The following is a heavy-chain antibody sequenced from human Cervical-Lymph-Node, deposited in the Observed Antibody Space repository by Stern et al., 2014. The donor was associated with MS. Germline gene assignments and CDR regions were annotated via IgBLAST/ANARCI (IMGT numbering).Heavy chain of an antibody. Sequence: QITLKESGPALVKPTQTLTLTCTFSGFSLSTSGLGVGWIRQPPGEALGWLAYIYWDDQKRYSPSLKSRLTITKDTSKNQVVLTLTSVDPVDTATYYCAHRTAGPFDYWGQGTLVTVSS. CDR2: IYWDDQK. V-gene: IGHV2-5*02. CDR3: AHRTAGPFDY. J-gene: IGHJ4*02. CDR1: GFSLSTSGLG.